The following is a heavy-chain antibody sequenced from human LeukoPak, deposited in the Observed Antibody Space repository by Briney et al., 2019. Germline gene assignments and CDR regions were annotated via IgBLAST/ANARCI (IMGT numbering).Heavy chain of an antibody. CDR1: GGSITSDSYY. J-gene: IGHJ5*02. CDR2: MFYNGNA. V-gene: IGHV4-39*01. CDR3: ARHGINMARGVPDWFDL. Sequence: SETLSLTCTVSGGSITSDSYYWGWIRQPPGKGLEWIGSMFYNGNAYYNPSLKSRVTISVDTSKNQFSLKLSSGTAADTAVYYCARHGINMARGVPDWFDLWGQGALVTVSS. D-gene: IGHD3-10*01.